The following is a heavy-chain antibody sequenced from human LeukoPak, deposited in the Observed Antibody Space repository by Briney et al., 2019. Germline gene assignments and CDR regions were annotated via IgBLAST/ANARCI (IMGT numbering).Heavy chain of an antibody. CDR2: ISAYNGNT. V-gene: IGHV1-18*01. CDR1: GYTFTSYG. D-gene: IGHD2-2*01. Sequence: ASVKVSCKASGYTFTSYGISWVRQAPGQGLEWMGWISAYNGNTNYAQKLQGRVTMTTDTSTSIAYMELRSLRSDDTAVYYCARVMSVRRYCSSTSCYGGFDYWGQGTLVTVSS. CDR3: ARVMSVRRYCSSTSCYGGFDY. J-gene: IGHJ4*02.